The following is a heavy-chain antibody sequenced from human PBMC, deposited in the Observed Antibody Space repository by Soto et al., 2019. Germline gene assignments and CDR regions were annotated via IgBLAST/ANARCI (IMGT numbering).Heavy chain of an antibody. CDR3: AREGIMITFGGVIAEYYFDY. Sequence: GGSLRLSCAASGFTFSSYAMHWVRQAPGKGLEYVSAISSNGGSTYYANSVKGRFTISRDNSKNTLYLQMGSLRAEDMAVYYCAREGIMITFGGVIAEYYFDYWGQGTLVTVSS. D-gene: IGHD3-16*02. CDR1: GFTFSSYA. J-gene: IGHJ4*02. V-gene: IGHV3-64*01. CDR2: ISSNGGST.